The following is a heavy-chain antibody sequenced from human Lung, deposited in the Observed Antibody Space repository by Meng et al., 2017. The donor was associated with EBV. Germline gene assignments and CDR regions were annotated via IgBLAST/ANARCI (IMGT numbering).Heavy chain of an antibody. CDR2: INPNSGAT. D-gene: IGHD2-2*02. CDR3: ARDSRHCTSASCYSWYFDL. CDR1: AYTFTGYD. Sequence: VRSCARGYTAGSPRKFTIKASAYTFTGYDMHWVRQDPGQGLEWMGRINPNSGATEYAQNFQGRVTMTRDTSISTAYMELSRLRSDDTAVYYCARDSRHCTSASCYSWYFDLWGRGTLVTVSS. J-gene: IGHJ2*01. V-gene: IGHV1-2*06.